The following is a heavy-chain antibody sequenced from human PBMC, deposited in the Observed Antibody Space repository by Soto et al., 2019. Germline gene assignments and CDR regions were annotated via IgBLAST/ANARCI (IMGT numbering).Heavy chain of an antibody. D-gene: IGHD5-18*01. J-gene: IGHJ4*02. CDR1: GGSISTFY. Sequence: SETLSLTCTVSGGSISTFYWSCFRHPSWKGLEWIGRILSSGSTSFNPSLESRVAMSVDTSKNHFSLNLSSVTAADMAVYYCAREGSYNAYNFAHGIQLWSFDFWGQGALVTVSS. CDR2: ILSSGST. V-gene: IGHV4-4*07. CDR3: AREGSYNAYNFAHGIQLWSFDF.